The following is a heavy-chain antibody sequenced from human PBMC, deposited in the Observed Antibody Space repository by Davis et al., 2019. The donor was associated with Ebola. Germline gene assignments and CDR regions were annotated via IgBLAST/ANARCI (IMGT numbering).Heavy chain of an antibody. D-gene: IGHD6-6*01. V-gene: IGHV4-34*01. CDR3: ARRKTSIAARIDY. Sequence: SETLSLTCAVYGGSFSGYSWSWIRQLPGNGLEWTGEINHSGSTNYNPSLKSRVTISVDTSKNQFSLMLSSVTAADTAVYYCARRKTSIAARIDYWGQGTLVTVSS. CDR2: INHSGST. J-gene: IGHJ4*02. CDR1: GGSFSGYS.